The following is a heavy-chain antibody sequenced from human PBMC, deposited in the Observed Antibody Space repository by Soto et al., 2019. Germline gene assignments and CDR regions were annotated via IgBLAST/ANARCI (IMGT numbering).Heavy chain of an antibody. CDR3: ARVDSNALDY. D-gene: IGHD4-4*01. CDR2: ISSSSSYI. Sequence: EVQLVESGGGLVKLGGSLRLSCAASGFTFSSYSMNWVRQAPGKGLEWVSSISSSSSYIYYADSVKGRFTISRDNAKNSLYLQMNSLRAEDTAVYYCARVDSNALDYWGQGTLVTVSS. J-gene: IGHJ4*02. V-gene: IGHV3-21*01. CDR1: GFTFSSYS.